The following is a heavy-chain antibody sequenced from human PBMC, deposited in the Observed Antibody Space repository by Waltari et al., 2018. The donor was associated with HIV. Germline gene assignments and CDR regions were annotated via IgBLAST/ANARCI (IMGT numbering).Heavy chain of an antibody. CDR2: IRYDGSNK. CDR3: AKDQLQGVVTRYFDY. J-gene: IGHJ4*02. D-gene: IGHD2-15*01. Sequence: QVQLVESGGGVVQPGGSLRLSCAASGFTFSTYGLPWVRQAPGKGLEWVAFIRYDGSNKYYADSVKGRFTISRDNSKNTLYLQMNSLRAEDTAVYYCAKDQLQGVVTRYFDYWGQGTLVTVSS. CDR1: GFTFSTYG. V-gene: IGHV3-30*02.